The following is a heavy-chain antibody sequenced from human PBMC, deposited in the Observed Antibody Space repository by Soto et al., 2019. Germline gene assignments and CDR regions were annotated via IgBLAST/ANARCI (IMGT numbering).Heavy chain of an antibody. Sequence: PSETLSLTCTVSTGSVSSGGYFWSWIRQLPGKGREWIGYICHTGSTFYTPTLKSRVTISLDTSQSQFSLRLTSVTAADTAMYCCAGSSAHFMFDYWGPGTLVTVS. CDR3: AGSSAHFMFDY. CDR1: TGSVSSGGYF. V-gene: IGHV4-31*03. D-gene: IGHD3-3*02. CDR2: ICHTGST. J-gene: IGHJ4*02.